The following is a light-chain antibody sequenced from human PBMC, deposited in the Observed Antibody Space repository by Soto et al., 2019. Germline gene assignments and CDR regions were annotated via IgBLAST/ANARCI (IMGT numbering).Light chain of an antibody. CDR3: LQATHWPWT. CDR2: QIS. CDR1: QSLVHSDENTY. J-gene: IGKJ1*01. V-gene: IGKV2-30*02. Sequence: DVEVTQSPLSLPVTLGQPASISCRSSQSLVHSDENTYLSWFQQRPGQSPRRLIKQISNRGSGVPDRFSGSGSGTDFTLRISRVEAEDVGVYYCLQATHWPWTFGQGTRVEIK.